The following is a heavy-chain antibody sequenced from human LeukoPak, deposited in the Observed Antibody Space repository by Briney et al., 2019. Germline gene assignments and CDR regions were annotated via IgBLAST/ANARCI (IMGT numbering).Heavy chain of an antibody. CDR2: ISGSGGST. CDR3: AKVYYYDSRAGPIDY. CDR1: GFTFSSYA. D-gene: IGHD3-22*01. V-gene: IGHV3-23*01. J-gene: IGHJ4*02. Sequence: GGSLRLSCAASGFTFSSYAMSWVHQAPGKGLEWVSAISGSGGSTYYADSVKGRFTISRDNSKNTLYLQMNSLRAEDTAVYYCAKVYYYDSRAGPIDYWGQGTLVTVSS.